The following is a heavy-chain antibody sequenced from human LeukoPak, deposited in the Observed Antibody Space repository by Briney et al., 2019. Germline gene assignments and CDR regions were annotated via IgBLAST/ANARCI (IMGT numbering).Heavy chain of an antibody. CDR1: GGSISSYY. V-gene: IGHV4-4*07. CDR3: ARVITYYYDSSGYQRPGYFFDY. Sequence: PSETLSLTCTVSGGSISSYYWSWIRQPAGKGLEWIGRIYTSGSTNYNPSLKSRVTMSVDTSKNQFSLKLSSVTAADTAVYYCARVITYYYDSSGYQRPGYFFDYWGQGTLVTVSS. CDR2: IYTSGST. D-gene: IGHD3-22*01. J-gene: IGHJ4*02.